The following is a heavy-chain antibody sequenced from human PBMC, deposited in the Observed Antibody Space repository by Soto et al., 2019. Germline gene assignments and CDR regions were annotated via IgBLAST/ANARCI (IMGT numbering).Heavy chain of an antibody. V-gene: IGHV3-33*01. CDR3: ARDPDCSSTSCYSFWFDP. CDR1: GFTFSSYG. CDR2: IWYDGSNK. D-gene: IGHD2-2*01. Sequence: GGSLRLSCAASGFTFSSYGMHWVRQAPGKGLEWVAVIWYDGSNKYYADSVKGRFTISRDNSKNTLYLQMNSLRAEDTTVYYCARDPDCSSTSCYSFWFDPWGQGTLVTVSS. J-gene: IGHJ5*02.